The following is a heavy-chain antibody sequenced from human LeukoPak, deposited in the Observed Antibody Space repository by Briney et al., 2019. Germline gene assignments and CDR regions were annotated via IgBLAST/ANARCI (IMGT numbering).Heavy chain of an antibody. J-gene: IGHJ3*02. Sequence: PGGSLRLSCAASGFTFSSYAMHWVRQAPGKGLEWVAVTSYDGSNKYYADSVKGRFTISRDNSKNTLYLQMNSLGAEDTAVYYCARGSRYCSSTSCYTYAFDIWGQGTMVTVSS. CDR2: TSYDGSNK. V-gene: IGHV3-30-3*01. CDR1: GFTFSSYA. CDR3: ARGSRYCSSTSCYTYAFDI. D-gene: IGHD2-2*02.